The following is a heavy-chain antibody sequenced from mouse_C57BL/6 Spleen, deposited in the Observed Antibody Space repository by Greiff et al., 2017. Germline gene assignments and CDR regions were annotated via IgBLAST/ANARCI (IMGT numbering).Heavy chain of an antibody. J-gene: IGHJ1*03. Sequence: QVQLQQSGPELVKPGASVKLSCKASGYTFTSYDINWVKQRPGQGLEWIGWIYPRDGSTKYNEKFKGKATLTVDTSSSTAYMELHSLTSEDSAVYFCARRTTVVAKDFDVWGTGTTVTVSS. CDR1: GYTFTSYD. V-gene: IGHV1-85*01. CDR2: IYPRDGST. CDR3: ARRTTVVAKDFDV. D-gene: IGHD1-1*01.